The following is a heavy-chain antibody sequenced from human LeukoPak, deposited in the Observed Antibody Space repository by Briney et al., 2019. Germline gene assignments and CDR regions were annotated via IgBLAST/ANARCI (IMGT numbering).Heavy chain of an antibody. CDR3: ASGGLAAEGEGY. Sequence: PGRSLRLSCAASGFTFSSYAMHWVRQAPGKGLEWVAVISYDGSNKYYADSVKGRFTISRDNSKNTLYLQMNSLRAEDTAVYYCASGGLAAEGEGYWGQGTLVTVSS. CDR1: GFTFSSYA. D-gene: IGHD6-13*01. V-gene: IGHV3-30-3*01. CDR2: ISYDGSNK. J-gene: IGHJ4*02.